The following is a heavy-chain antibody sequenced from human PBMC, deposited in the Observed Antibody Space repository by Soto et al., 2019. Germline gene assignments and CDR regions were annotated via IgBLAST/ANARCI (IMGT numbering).Heavy chain of an antibody. CDR2: VTHSGTA. J-gene: IGHJ4*02. CDR3: ARIHWAQSSLDY. D-gene: IGHD6-19*01. Sequence: SETLSLTCAASGGSIDSGAFSLSWIRQPPGKGLEWIGYVTHSGTAYSIPSLNGRLTLSVDSSQTQFSLKLTSVTAADSAFYYCARIHWAQSSLDYWGRGILGTVSS. V-gene: IGHV4-30-2*01. CDR1: GGSIDSGAFS.